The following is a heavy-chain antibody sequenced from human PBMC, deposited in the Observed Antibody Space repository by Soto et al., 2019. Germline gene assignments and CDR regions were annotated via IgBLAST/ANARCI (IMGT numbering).Heavy chain of an antibody. CDR3: ANEIRPNDH. V-gene: IGHV3-23*01. D-gene: IGHD4-17*01. Sequence: GGSLRLSCAASGLPFSSHAMSLVRQAQGKGLEWVSSISISGGNTYYADSVRGRFTISRDNSKNTLYLHMNSLTAEDTAIYYCANEIRPNDHWGQGTLVTVSS. CDR2: ISISGGNT. CDR1: GLPFSSHA. J-gene: IGHJ4*02.